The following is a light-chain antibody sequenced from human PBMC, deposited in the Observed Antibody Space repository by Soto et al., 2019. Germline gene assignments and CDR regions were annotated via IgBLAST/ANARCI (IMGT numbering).Light chain of an antibody. CDR2: DAS. V-gene: IGKV3-11*01. CDR3: QQRSNWPRT. Sequence: EIVLTQSSATLSLSPGERATLSCRASQGVSNYLAWYQQKPGQAPRLLIYDASNRATGIPARFSGSGSGTDFTLTISSLEPEDFVVYYCQQRSNWPRTFGQGTKV. J-gene: IGKJ1*01. CDR1: QGVSNY.